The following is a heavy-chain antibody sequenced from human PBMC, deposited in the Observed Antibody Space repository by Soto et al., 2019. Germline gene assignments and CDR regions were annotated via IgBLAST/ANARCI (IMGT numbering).Heavy chain of an antibody. J-gene: IGHJ3*02. D-gene: IGHD4-17*01. CDR1: GFTFDDYA. CDR3: AKDSVRDYGDYFHVAGAFDI. CDR2: ISRNSGSI. V-gene: IGHV3-9*01. Sequence: GGSLRLSCAASGFTFDDYAMHWVRQAPGKGLEWVSGISRNSGSIGYADSVKGRFTISRDNAKNSLYLQMNSLRAEDTALYYCAKDSVRDYGDYFHVAGAFDIWGQGTMVTVSS.